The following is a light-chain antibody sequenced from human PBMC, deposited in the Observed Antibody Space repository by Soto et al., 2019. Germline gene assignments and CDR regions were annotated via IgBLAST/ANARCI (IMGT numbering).Light chain of an antibody. J-gene: IGKJ4*01. V-gene: IGKV3-20*01. CDR3: QQYGSSPLT. CDR2: GAS. CDR1: QSVSSSY. Sequence: EIVLTQSPGTLSLSPGERATLSCRASQSVSSSYLAWYQQKPGQAPMLLIYGASSRATGIPDRFSGSGSGTDFTLTINSLEPEDFAVYYCQQYGSSPLTFGGGTKVEIK.